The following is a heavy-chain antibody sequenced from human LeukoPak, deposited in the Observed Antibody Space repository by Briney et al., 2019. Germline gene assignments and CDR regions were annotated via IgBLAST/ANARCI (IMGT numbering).Heavy chain of an antibody. CDR3: ARAMIVSTSVDWFDP. V-gene: IGHV4-4*07. Sequence: SETLSLTCTVSGGSISSYYWSWIRQPAGKGLEWIGRIYTSGSTKYNSSLKSRVTMSVDTSKNQFSLKLSSVTAADTAVYYCARAMIVSTSVDWFDPWGQGTLVTVSS. D-gene: IGHD3-22*01. J-gene: IGHJ5*02. CDR2: IYTSGST. CDR1: GGSISSYY.